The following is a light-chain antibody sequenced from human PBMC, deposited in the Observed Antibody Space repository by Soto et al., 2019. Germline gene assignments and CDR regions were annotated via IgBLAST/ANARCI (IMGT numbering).Light chain of an antibody. CDR3: QQYYSYPRT. V-gene: IGKV1-8*01. Sequence: AIRMTQSPSSLSASKGDRVTITCQASQGISSYLAWYQQKPGKAPNLLIYAASTLQSGVPSRFSGSGSGTDFTLTIICLQSEDFATYYCQQYYSYPRTFGQGTKVDI. J-gene: IGKJ1*01. CDR1: QGISSY. CDR2: AAS.